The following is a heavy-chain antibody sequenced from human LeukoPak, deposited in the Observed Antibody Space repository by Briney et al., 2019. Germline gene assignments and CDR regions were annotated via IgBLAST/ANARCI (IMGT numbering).Heavy chain of an antibody. CDR1: GYTFTNYA. V-gene: IGHV1-3*01. J-gene: IGHJ4*02. Sequence: GASVKVSCKASGYTFTNYAIHWVRQAPGQSLEWMGWINAGNGNTKYSQKFQGRVTITRDTSASTVCMEVSSLRSEDTAVYYCARAPGGDYWGQGTLVTVSS. CDR2: INAGNGNT. D-gene: IGHD3-16*01. CDR3: ARAPGGDY.